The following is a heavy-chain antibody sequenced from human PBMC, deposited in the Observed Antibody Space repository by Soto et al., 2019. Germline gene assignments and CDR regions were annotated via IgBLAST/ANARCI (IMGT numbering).Heavy chain of an antibody. J-gene: IGHJ4*02. CDR3: ARDVVSRLYYFDY. Sequence: EVQLVESGGGLVKPGGSLRLSCAASGFTFSSYSMNWVRQAPGKGLEWVSSISSSSSYIYYADSVKGRFTISRDNAKNSLYLQMNSLRAEDTAVYYCARDVVSRLYYFDYWGQGTLVTVSS. CDR2: ISSSSSYI. V-gene: IGHV3-21*01. D-gene: IGHD6-13*01. CDR1: GFTFSSYS.